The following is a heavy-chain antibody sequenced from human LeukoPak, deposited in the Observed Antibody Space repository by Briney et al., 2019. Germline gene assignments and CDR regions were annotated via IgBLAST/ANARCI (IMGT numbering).Heavy chain of an antibody. J-gene: IGHJ5*02. CDR3: ARDMTYRSSWGFNWFDP. CDR1: VGSISSGSYY. D-gene: IGHD6-13*01. V-gene: IGHV4-61*02. CDR2: IYTSGNT. Sequence: SETLSLTCTVSVGSISSGSYYWSWIRQPAGKGLEWIGRIYTSGNTNYNPSLESRVTISIDTSKNQFSLKLSSVTAADTAVYYCARDMTYRSSWGFNWFDPWGQGTLVTVSS.